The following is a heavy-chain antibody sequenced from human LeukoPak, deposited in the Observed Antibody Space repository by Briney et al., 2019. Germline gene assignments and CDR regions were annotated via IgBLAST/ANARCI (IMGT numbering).Heavy chain of an antibody. J-gene: IGHJ5*02. V-gene: IGHV3-74*01. D-gene: IGHD3-3*01. CDR3: VSDLCGGDDQ. CDR2: IDEDEKTI. CDR1: GFTFNSYW. Sequence: PWGSLRLSCAASGFTFNSYWMHWVRHAPGKGLVWVSRIDEDEKTIDYADSVKGRFTISRDNAKDTLYLQMSSLRDEDTAVYYCVSDLCGGDDQWGRGTLVTVSS.